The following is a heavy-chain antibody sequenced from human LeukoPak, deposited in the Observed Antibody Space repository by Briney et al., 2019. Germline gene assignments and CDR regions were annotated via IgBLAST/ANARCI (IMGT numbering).Heavy chain of an antibody. CDR2: IYYSGGT. J-gene: IGHJ4*02. CDR1: GGSVSSGSYY. V-gene: IGHV4-61*01. CDR3: ARVRGEIDY. D-gene: IGHD3-10*01. Sequence: SETLSLTCTVSGGSVSSGSYYWSWIRQPPGKGLEWIGYIYYSGGTNYNPSLKSRVTISVDTSKNQFSLKLSSVTAADTAVYYCARVRGEIDYWGQGTLVTVSS.